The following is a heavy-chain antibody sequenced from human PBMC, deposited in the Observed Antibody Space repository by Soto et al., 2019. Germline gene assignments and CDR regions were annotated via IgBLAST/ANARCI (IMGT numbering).Heavy chain of an antibody. CDR1: GGTFSSYA. V-gene: IGHV1-69*01. D-gene: IGHD2-2*01. J-gene: IGHJ6*02. Sequence: QVQLVQSGAEVKKPGSSVKVSCKASGGTFSSYAISWVRQAPGQGLEWLGGIIPIFGTANYAQKFQGRVTIAADESTSTAYMELSSLRSEDTAVYYCAVVPAAMDYYYGMDVWGQGTTVTVSS. CDR2: IIPIFGTA. CDR3: AVVPAAMDYYYGMDV.